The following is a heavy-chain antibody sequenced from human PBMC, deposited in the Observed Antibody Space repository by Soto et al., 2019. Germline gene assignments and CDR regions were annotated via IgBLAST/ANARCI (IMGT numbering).Heavy chain of an antibody. J-gene: IGHJ5*02. CDR1: GFTFSSYA. Sequence: EVQLLESGGGLVQPGGSLRLSCAASGFTFSSYAMSWVRQAPGKGLEWVSAISGSGGSTYYADSVKGRFTISRDNSKNTLYLQMNSLRAEDTAVYYCAKDGYYDSRGPNWFDPWGQGTLVTVSS. V-gene: IGHV3-23*01. CDR3: AKDGYYDSRGPNWFDP. D-gene: IGHD3-22*01. CDR2: ISGSGGST.